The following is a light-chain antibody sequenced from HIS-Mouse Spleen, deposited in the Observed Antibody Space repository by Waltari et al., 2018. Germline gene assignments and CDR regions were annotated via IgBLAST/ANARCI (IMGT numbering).Light chain of an antibody. V-gene: IGLV3-21*02. CDR1: HIGSKS. J-gene: IGLJ3*02. Sequence: SYVLTQPPSVSVAPGQTARITCGGHHIGSKSVHWYQQKPGQAPVLVVYDDRDRPTGIAERFSGSNSGNTATLTISRVEAGDEADYYCQVWDSSSDHRVFGGGTKLTVL. CDR3: QVWDSSSDHRV. CDR2: DDR.